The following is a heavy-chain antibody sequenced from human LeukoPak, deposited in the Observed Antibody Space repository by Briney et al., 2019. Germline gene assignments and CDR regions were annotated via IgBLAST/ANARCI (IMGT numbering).Heavy chain of an antibody. V-gene: IGHV3-33*01. D-gene: IGHD6-19*01. CDR1: GFSFSNYG. CDR2: IWYDGSNK. J-gene: IGHJ2*01. Sequence: GRSLRLSCAASGFSFSNYGMHWVRQAPGKGLEWVAVIWYDGSNKYYADPVKGRFTISRDNSKNTLYLQMNSLRAEDTAVYYCARVGYSSGYFDLWGRGTLVTVSS. CDR3: ARVGYSSGYFDL.